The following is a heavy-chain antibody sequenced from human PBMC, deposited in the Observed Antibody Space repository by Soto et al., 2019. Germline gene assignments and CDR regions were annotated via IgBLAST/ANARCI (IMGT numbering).Heavy chain of an antibody. J-gene: IGHJ5*02. CDR3: AGRPASPYGWGSSHHWFDP. D-gene: IGHD3-10*01. V-gene: IGHV1-8*01. Sequence: QVQLVQSGAEVKKPGASVKVSCKASGYNFNSYDINWVRQATGQGLAWMGWMNPNSGNTGYAQKFQVRVYLTSDSTRSAAYMELSSLRAEETAVYYCAGRPASPYGWGSSHHWFDPWGQGTLVTVSS. CDR2: MNPNSGNT. CDR1: GYNFNSYD.